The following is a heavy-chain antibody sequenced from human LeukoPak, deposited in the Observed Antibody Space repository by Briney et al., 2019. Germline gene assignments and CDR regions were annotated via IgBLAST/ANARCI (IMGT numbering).Heavy chain of an antibody. V-gene: IGHV3-66*02. J-gene: IGHJ4*02. CDR3: AREKTGAGLDY. CDR2: IYSGGST. CDR1: GFTVSSNY. Sequence: SGGSLRLSCAASGFTVSSNYMSWVRQAPGKGLEWVSVIYSGGSTYYADSVKGRFTISRDNSKNTLYLQMNSLRAADTAVYYCAREKTGAGLDYWGQGTLVTVSS.